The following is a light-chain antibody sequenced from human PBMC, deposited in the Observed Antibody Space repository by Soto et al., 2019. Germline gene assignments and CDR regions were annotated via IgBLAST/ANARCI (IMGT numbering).Light chain of an antibody. V-gene: IGKV3-11*01. CDR3: QQRSNWWT. Sequence: LTQSPATLSLSPGERATLSCRASQSVSSYLAWYQQKPGQAPRLLIYDASNRATGIPARFSGSGSGTDFTLTISSLEPEDFAVYYCQQRSNWWTFGQGTKVDIK. CDR2: DAS. J-gene: IGKJ1*01. CDR1: QSVSSY.